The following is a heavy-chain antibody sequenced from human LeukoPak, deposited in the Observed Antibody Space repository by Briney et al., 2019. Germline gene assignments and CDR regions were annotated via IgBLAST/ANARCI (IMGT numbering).Heavy chain of an antibody. CDR2: IYYSGTT. CDR1: GGSISTSRYY. D-gene: IGHD3-16*01. J-gene: IGHJ4*02. CDR3: ARGGSRLTTAGDLDY. Sequence: SETLSLTCTVSGGSISTSRYYRGWIRQPPGKGLEWIGSIYYSGTTYYNLSLKSRVTISVDTSRNQFSPRLSSVTAADTAVYYCARGGSRLTTAGDLDYWGQGTLVTVSS. V-gene: IGHV4-39*01.